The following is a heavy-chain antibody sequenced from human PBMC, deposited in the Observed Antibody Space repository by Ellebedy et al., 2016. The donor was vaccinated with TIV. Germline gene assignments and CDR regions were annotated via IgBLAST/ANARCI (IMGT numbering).Heavy chain of an antibody. CDR1: GGSISNRSYF. Sequence: MPSETLSLTCTVSGGSISNRSYFWGWIRQPPGKGLDWIGSIYYSGRIDYNPSLKSRVTISIDTARNQFSLKLSSVTAADTAVYYCARHVQMEWLLSPVYGMDVWGQGTTVTVSS. J-gene: IGHJ6*02. V-gene: IGHV4-39*01. D-gene: IGHD3-3*01. CDR2: IYYSGRI. CDR3: ARHVQMEWLLSPVYGMDV.